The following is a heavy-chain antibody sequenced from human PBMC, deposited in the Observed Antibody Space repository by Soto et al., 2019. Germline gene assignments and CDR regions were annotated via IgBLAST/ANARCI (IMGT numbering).Heavy chain of an antibody. V-gene: IGHV1-2*04. J-gene: IGHJ6*02. CDR2: INPNSGGT. CDR3: ARELSTRGSGSYYSTASPGGGMDV. D-gene: IGHD3-10*01. Sequence: ASVKVSCKASGYTFTGYYMHWVRQAPGQGLEWMGWINPNSGGTNYAQKFQGWVTMTRDTSISTAYMELGRLRSDDTAVYYCARELSTRGSGSYYSTASPGGGMDVWGQGTTVTVSS. CDR1: GYTFTGYY.